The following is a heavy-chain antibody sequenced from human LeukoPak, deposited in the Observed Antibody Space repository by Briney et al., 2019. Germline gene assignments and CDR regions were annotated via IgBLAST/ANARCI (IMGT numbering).Heavy chain of an antibody. CDR3: GRDKVKMAIFDY. J-gene: IGHJ4*02. CDR2: IYYSGST. V-gene: IGHV4-39*07. D-gene: IGHD5-24*01. CDR1: GGSISSSNYY. Sequence: SETLSLTCTVSGGSISSSNYYWGWIRQPPGKGLEWIGSIYYSGSTNYNPSLKSRVTMSVDTSKNQFSLKLSSVTAADTAVYYCGRDKVKMAIFDYWGQGTLVTVSS.